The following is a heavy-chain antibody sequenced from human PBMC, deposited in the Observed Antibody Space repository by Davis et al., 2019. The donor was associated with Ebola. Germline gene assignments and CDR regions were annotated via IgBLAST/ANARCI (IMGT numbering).Heavy chain of an antibody. D-gene: IGHD6-19*01. Sequence: SVKVSCKASGGTFSSYAISWVRQAPGQGLEWMGGIIPIFGTSNYAQKFQGRVTITADKSTSTAYMELSSLRSEDTAVYYCARDRRVAVAGRSYYYGMDVWGQGTTVTVSS. CDR1: GGTFSSYA. CDR3: ARDRRVAVAGRSYYYGMDV. CDR2: IIPIFGTS. J-gene: IGHJ6*02. V-gene: IGHV1-69*06.